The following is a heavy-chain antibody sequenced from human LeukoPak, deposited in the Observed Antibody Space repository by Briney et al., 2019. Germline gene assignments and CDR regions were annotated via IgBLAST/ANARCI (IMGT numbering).Heavy chain of an antibody. J-gene: IGHJ4*02. CDR1: GYTFIRYG. Sequence: ASVKVSCKAAGYTFIRYGISWVRQAPGQGLEWMGWISAYNGNTKNVQKFQGRVTMTTDTSTSIAYMELRSLRSDDTAVYYCARGGQLLTSDFVYWGQGTLVTVSS. V-gene: IGHV1-18*01. D-gene: IGHD4-23*01. CDR2: ISAYNGNT. CDR3: ARGGQLLTSDFVY.